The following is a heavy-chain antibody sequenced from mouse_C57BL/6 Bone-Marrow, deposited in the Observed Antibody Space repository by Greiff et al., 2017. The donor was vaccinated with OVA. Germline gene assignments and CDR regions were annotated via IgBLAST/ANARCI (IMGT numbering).Heavy chain of an antibody. V-gene: IGHV5-16*01. CDR2: INYDGSST. CDR3: ARDSYFDY. J-gene: IGHJ2*01. CDR1: GFTFSDYY. Sequence: EVKLMESEGGLVQPGSSMKLSCTASGFTFSDYYMAWVRQVPEKGLEWVANINYDGSSTYYLDSLKSRFIISRDNAKNILYLQMSSLKSEDTATYYCARDSYFDYWGQGTTLTVSS.